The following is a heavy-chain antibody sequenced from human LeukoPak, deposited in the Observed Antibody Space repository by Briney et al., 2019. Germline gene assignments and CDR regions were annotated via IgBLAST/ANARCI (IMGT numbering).Heavy chain of an antibody. CDR1: GFTVSSNY. J-gene: IGHJ6*04. CDR3: ARWVEAMGAMYV. V-gene: IGHV3-53*05. Sequence: PGGSLRLSCAASGFTVSSNYMSSVRQAPGKGLEWVTVIYSGGSTYYADSVKGRFTISRDNSKNTPYLQMNSLRAEDTAVYYCARWVEAMGAMYVWGKGTTVSVSS. CDR2: IYSGGST. D-gene: IGHD5-18*01.